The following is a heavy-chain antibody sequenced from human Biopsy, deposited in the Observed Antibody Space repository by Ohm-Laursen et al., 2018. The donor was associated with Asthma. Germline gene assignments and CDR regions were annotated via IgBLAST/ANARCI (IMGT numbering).Heavy chain of an antibody. CDR3: AKGGTYTTDRYAY. CDR1: GFTFSNYA. CDR2: HSGRGAKT. V-gene: IGHV3-23*01. D-gene: IGHD1-26*01. J-gene: IGHJ4*02. Sequence: SLRLSCAASGFTFSNYAMSWVRQAPGKGLEWVSGHSGRGAKTYYADSVKGRFTISRDNSKNTLYLQMSSLRADDTAVYYCAKGGTYTTDRYAYWGQGSLVTVSS.